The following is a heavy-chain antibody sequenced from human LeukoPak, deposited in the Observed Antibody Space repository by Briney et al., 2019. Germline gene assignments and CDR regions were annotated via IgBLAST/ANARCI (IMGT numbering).Heavy chain of an antibody. CDR2: INHNGNVN. J-gene: IGHJ6*02. D-gene: IGHD3-16*01. CDR3: ARGGGLDV. Sequence: PGGSLRLSCAASGFTFSSYWMNWARQAPGKGLEWVASINHNGNVNYYVDSVEGRFTISRDNAKNSLYLQMSNWRAEDTAVYFCARGGGLDVWGQGATVTVSS. CDR1: GFTFSSYW. V-gene: IGHV3-7*03.